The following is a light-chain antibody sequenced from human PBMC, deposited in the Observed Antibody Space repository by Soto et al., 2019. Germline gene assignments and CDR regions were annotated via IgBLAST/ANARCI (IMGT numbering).Light chain of an antibody. CDR3: QQLNVNLL. CDR2: AAS. J-gene: IGKJ2*01. Sequence: IQLTQSPSSLSASIGDRVTITCRASQDIASYLAWYKQKPGNAPKLLIYAASTLHSGVPSRFSGSGSGTDFTLTISSLQPEDFVTYYCQQLNVNLLFGQGTKLEIK. CDR1: QDIASY. V-gene: IGKV1-9*01.